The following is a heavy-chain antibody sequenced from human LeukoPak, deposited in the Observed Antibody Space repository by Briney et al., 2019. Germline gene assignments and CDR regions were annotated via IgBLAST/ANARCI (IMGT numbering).Heavy chain of an antibody. D-gene: IGHD5-12*01. J-gene: IGHJ4*02. CDR3: ARDHYGGYAYSDY. CDR2: IWYDGTNK. V-gene: IGHV3-33*01. CDR1: GFTFSSYG. Sequence: GGSLRLSCVASGFTFSSYGMHWVRQAPGKGLEWVAVIWYDGTNKYYADSVKGRFTISRDNSKNTLYLQMNSLRAEDTAVYYCARDHYGGYAYSDYWGQGALVIVSP.